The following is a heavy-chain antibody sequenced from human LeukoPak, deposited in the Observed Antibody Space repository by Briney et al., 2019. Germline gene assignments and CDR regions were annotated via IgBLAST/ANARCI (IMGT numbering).Heavy chain of an antibody. Sequence: SETLSLTCTISGYSISSGYYWGWIRQPPGKRLEWIGSIYHSGSTYYNPSLKSRVTFSVDTSKNQFSLKLSSVTAADTAVYYCARSSWSLDYWGQGTLVTVSS. CDR2: IYHSGST. J-gene: IGHJ4*02. D-gene: IGHD1-26*01. V-gene: IGHV4-38-2*02. CDR1: GYSISSGYY. CDR3: ARSSWSLDY.